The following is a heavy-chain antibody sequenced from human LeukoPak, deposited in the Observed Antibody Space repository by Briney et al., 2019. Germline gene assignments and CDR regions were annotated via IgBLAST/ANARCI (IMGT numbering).Heavy chain of an antibody. Sequence: SSETLSLTCTVSGGSISSVTHYWGWIGQPPGKGLEWIASVYYTKSTYYNLSLKRRVTISVATSKNQFSRKLSSVTAADTAVYYCARRPVLLWFGELFYLSWGQGTLVTVSS. D-gene: IGHD3-10*01. V-gene: IGHV4-39*01. J-gene: IGHJ5*02. CDR3: ARRPVLLWFGELFYLS. CDR1: GGSISSVTHY. CDR2: VYYTKST.